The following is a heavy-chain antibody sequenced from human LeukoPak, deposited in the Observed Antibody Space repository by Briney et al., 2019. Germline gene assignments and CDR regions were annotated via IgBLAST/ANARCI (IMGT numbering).Heavy chain of an antibody. D-gene: IGHD3-22*01. Sequence: SVKVSCKASGGTFSSYAVSWVRQTPGQGLEWLGGIIPVFGTTTYAQKFQDKVTMTAYKSTNTAYLQISSLTSDDTAVYYCARCSPGDSSNFYAVLQYWGQGTQVTVSS. J-gene: IGHJ4*02. CDR3: ARCSPGDSSNFYAVLQY. CDR2: IIPVFGTT. V-gene: IGHV1-69*06. CDR1: GGTFSSYA.